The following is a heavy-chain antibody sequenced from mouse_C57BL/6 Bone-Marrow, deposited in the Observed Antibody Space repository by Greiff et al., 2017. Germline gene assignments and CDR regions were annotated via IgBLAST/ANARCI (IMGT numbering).Heavy chain of an antibody. J-gene: IGHJ4*01. CDR2: IYPSDSET. CDR1: GYTFTSYW. Sequence: QVQLQQPGAELVRPGSSVKLSCKASGYTFTSYWMDWVKQRPGQGLEWIGNIYPSDSETNYNQKFKDKATLTVDKSSSTAYMQLSSLTSEDSAVYYCARRDVRGDYYAMDYWGQGTSVTVSS. CDR3: ARRDVRGDYYAMDY. V-gene: IGHV1-61*01.